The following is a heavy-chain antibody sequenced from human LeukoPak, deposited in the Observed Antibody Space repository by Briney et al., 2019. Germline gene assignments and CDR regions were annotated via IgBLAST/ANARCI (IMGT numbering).Heavy chain of an antibody. CDR3: ARGRNLEWFDY. D-gene: IGHD3-3*01. CDR2: VNLQGST. Sequence: SETLSLTCGVSGGSISNTNWWTWFRQPPGKGLEWIGEVNLQGSTNYNPSLKSRVAISVDTSKNQFSLKLNSVTAADTAVYYCARGRNLEWFDYWGQGTLVTVSS. J-gene: IGHJ5*01. CDR1: GGSISNTNW. V-gene: IGHV4-4*02.